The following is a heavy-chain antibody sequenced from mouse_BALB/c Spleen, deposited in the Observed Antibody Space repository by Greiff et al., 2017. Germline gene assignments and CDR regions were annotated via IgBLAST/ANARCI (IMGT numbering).Heavy chain of an antibody. J-gene: IGHJ1*01. Sequence: EVQLQESGPDLVKPSQSLSLTCPVTGYSITSGYSWHWIRQFPGNKLEWMGYIHYSGSTNYNPSLKSRISITRDTSKNQFFLQLNSVTTEDTATYYCASPFYYGSSYLYWYFDVWGAGTTVTVSS. CDR1: GYSITSGYS. V-gene: IGHV3-1*02. CDR3: ASPFYYGSSYLYWYFDV. CDR2: IHYSGST. D-gene: IGHD1-1*01.